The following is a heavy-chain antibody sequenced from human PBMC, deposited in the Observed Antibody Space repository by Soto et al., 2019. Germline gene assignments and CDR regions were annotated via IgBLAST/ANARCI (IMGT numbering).Heavy chain of an antibody. J-gene: IGHJ3*02. CDR3: ARASGVSSWGDAFDI. Sequence: GGSLRLSCAASGFTFSSYGMHWVRQAPGKGLEWVAVIWYDGSNKYYADSVKGRFTISRDNSKNTLYLQMNSLRAEDTAVYYCARASGVSSWGDAFDIWGQGTMVTVSS. D-gene: IGHD6-13*01. CDR2: IWYDGSNK. CDR1: GFTFSSYG. V-gene: IGHV3-33*01.